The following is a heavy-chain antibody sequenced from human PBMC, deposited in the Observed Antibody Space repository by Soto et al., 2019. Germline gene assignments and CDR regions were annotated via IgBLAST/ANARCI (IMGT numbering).Heavy chain of an antibody. CDR2: IYYSGST. D-gene: IGHD5-12*01. Sequence: PSETLSLTCTVSGASIISYYWSWIRQPPGKGLEWIGYIYYSGSTNYHPSLMSRVTISVDTSKNQFSLKLYSVTAADTAVYYCASQGRDGYNYVNYFAYWGQGTLVTVSS. J-gene: IGHJ4*02. CDR1: GASIISYY. V-gene: IGHV4-59*08. CDR3: ASQGRDGYNYVNYFAY.